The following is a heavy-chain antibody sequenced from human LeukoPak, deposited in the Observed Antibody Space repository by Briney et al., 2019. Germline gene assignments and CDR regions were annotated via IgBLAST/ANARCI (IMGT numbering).Heavy chain of an antibody. Sequence: GGSLRLSCAASGFTFSSYAMHWVRQAPGKGLEWVAVISYDGGNKYYADSVKGRFTISRDNSKNTLCLQMNSLRAEDTAVYYCARDLCGGDCYFFYYYYGMDVWGQGTTVTVSS. V-gene: IGHV3-30-3*01. J-gene: IGHJ6*02. CDR2: ISYDGGNK. D-gene: IGHD2-21*02. CDR3: ARDLCGGDCYFFYYYYGMDV. CDR1: GFTFSSYA.